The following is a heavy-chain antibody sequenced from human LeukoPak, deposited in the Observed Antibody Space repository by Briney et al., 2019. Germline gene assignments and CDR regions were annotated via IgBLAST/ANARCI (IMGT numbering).Heavy chain of an antibody. J-gene: IGHJ4*02. D-gene: IGHD3-10*01. CDR3: AKRRFGGDY. CDR1: GFTFSSYA. Sequence: GGSLRLSCAASGFTFSSYAMSWVRHAPGKGREWVSAISGSGGNTYYADSVKGRFTISRDNSKNTLYLQMNSLRAEDTAVYYCAKRRFGGDYWGQGTLVTVSS. V-gene: IGHV3-23*01. CDR2: ISGSGGNT.